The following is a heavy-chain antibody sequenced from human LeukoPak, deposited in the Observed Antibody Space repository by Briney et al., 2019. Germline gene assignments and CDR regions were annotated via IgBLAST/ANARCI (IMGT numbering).Heavy chain of an antibody. CDR1: GGAFSGYY. V-gene: IGHV4-34*01. CDR2: INHSGST. CDR3: VRDHPKIVLLQYPEEEHYMDV. D-gene: IGHD2-2*01. Sequence: SETLSLTCAVYGGAFSGYYWSWIRQPPGKGLEWIGEINHSGSTNYNPSLKSRVTISVDTSKNQFSLELTSVTAADTAMYHCVRDHPKIVLLQYPEEEHYMDVWGKGTTVTVSS. J-gene: IGHJ6*03.